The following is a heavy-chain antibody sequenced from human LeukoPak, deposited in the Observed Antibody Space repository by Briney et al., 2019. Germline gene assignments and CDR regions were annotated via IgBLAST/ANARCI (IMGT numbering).Heavy chain of an antibody. J-gene: IGHJ3*02. CDR3: ARDPNPYYYDSSGVDAFDI. Sequence: PSETLSLTCTVSGGSISSYYWSWIRQPAGKGLEWIGRIYTSGSTNYNPSLKSRVTMSVDTSKNQFSLKLSSVTAADTAVYYCARDPNPYYYDSSGVDAFDIWGQGTMVTVSS. CDR2: IYTSGST. D-gene: IGHD3-22*01. CDR1: GGSISSYY. V-gene: IGHV4-4*07.